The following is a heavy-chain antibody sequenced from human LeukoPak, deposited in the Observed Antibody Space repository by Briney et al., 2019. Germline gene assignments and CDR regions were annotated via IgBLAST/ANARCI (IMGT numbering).Heavy chain of an antibody. V-gene: IGHV4-59*01. D-gene: IGHD5-18*01. Sequence: PSETLSLTCTVSGGSISSYYWSWIRQPPGKGLEWIGYIYYSGSTNYNPSLKSRVTISVDMPKNQFSLKLSSVTAADTAVYYCARSDGYGLVGIWGQGTMVTVSS. CDR3: ARSDGYGLVGI. CDR1: GGSISSYY. CDR2: IYYSGST. J-gene: IGHJ3*02.